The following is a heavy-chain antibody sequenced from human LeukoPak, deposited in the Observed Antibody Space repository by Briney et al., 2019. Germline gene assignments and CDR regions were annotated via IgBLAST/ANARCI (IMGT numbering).Heavy chain of an antibody. CDR2: INPNSGGT. CDR1: GYTFTGYY. CDR3: AGSPQPIYGYSYGYVLDY. D-gene: IGHD5-18*01. V-gene: IGHV1-2*02. J-gene: IGHJ4*02. Sequence: GASVKVSCKASGYTFTGYYMHWVRQAPGQGLEWMGWINPNSGGTNYAQKFQGRVTMTRDMSTSTVYMELSSLRSEDTAVYYCAGSPQPIYGYSYGYVLDYWGQGTLVTVSS.